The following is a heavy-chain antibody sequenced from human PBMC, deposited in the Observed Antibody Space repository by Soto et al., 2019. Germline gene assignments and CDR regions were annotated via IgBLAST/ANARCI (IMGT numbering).Heavy chain of an antibody. CDR2: IYYSGST. Sequence: PSETLSLTCTVSGGSISSSSYYWGWIRQPPGKGLEWIGSIYYSGSTYYNLSLKSRVTISVDTSKNQFSLKLSSVTAADTAVYFCARLFLCCCGDSGIIDFCGQGSLVPVSA. V-gene: IGHV4-39*01. D-gene: IGHD6-13*01. CDR3: ARLFLCCCGDSGIIDF. CDR1: GGSISSSSYY. J-gene: IGHJ4*01.